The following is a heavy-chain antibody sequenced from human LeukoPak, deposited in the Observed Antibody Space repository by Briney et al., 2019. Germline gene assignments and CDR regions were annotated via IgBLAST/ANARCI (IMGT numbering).Heavy chain of an antibody. CDR1: GYTFTSYG. D-gene: IGHD3-10*01. CDR3: ASRGGFGELLSLDY. CDR2: ISAYNGNT. J-gene: IGHJ4*02. V-gene: IGHV1-18*01. Sequence: ASVKVSCKASGYTFTSYGISWVRPAPGQGLEWMGWISAYNGNTNYAQKLQGRVTMTTDTSTSTAYMELRSLRSDDTAVYYCASRGGFGELLSLDYWGQGTLVTVSS.